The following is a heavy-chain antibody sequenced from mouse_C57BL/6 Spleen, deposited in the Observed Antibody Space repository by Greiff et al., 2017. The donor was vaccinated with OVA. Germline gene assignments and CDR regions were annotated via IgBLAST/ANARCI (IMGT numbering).Heavy chain of an antibody. CDR3: ARWASYGLYAMDY. D-gene: IGHD2-10*01. CDR1: GYTFTSYW. V-gene: IGHV1-69*01. CDR2: IDPSYSYT. Sequence: QVQLQQPGAELVMPGASVKLSCKASGYTFTSYWMHWVKQRPGQGLEWIGEIDPSYSYTNYNQKFKGKSTLTVDKSSSTAYMQLSSLTSEDSAVYYCARWASYGLYAMDYWGQGTSGTVSS. J-gene: IGHJ4*01.